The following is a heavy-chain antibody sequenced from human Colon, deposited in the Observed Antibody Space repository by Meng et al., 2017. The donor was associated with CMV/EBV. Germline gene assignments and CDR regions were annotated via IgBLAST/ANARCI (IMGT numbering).Heavy chain of an antibody. CDR3: ARGGREGTTTY. J-gene: IGHJ4*02. V-gene: IGHV3-30*04. CDR2: ISYDGSYE. CDR1: GFTFNSYA. Sequence: GESLKISCAASGFTFNSYALNWVRQAPGKGLEWLAVISYDGSYEFYADSVKGRFTISRDNSMNTVYLQMTSLRIEDTAVYYCARGGREGTTTYWGQGTLVTVSS. D-gene: IGHD1-26*01.